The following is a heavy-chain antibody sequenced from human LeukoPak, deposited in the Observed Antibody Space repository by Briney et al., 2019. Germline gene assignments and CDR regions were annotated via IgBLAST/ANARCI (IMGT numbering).Heavy chain of an antibody. Sequence: GGSLRLSCGASGFTFTNAWMSWVRQAPGKGLEGVGRIKSKTDGGTTDYAAPVKGRFTISRDDSKNTLYLQMNSLKTEDTAVYYCTTRKLVTMVRGVIIAAPSFDYWGQGTLVTVSS. CDR1: GFTFTNAW. V-gene: IGHV3-15*01. CDR2: IKSKTDGGTT. D-gene: IGHD3-10*01. CDR3: TTRKLVTMVRGVIIAAPSFDY. J-gene: IGHJ4*02.